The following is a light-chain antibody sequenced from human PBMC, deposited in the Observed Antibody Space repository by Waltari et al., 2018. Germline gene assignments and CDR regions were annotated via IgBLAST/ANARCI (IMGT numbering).Light chain of an antibody. J-gene: IGLJ3*02. CDR2: EGT. CDR3: CSYGGSSTWV. CDR1: SSDVGSYNL. Sequence: QSALIQPASVSGSPGQSITISCIGISSDVGSYNLVSWYQQHPDKAPKLMIYEGTKRPSGVSNRFSGSKSGNTASLISSGLQAEDEGDYYCSYGGSSTWVFGGGTKLTVL. V-gene: IGLV2-23*01.